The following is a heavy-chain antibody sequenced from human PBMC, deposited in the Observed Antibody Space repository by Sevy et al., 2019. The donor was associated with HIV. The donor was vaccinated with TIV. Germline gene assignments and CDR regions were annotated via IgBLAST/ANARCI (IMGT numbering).Heavy chain of an antibody. V-gene: IGHV3-49*03. J-gene: IGHJ4*02. CDR3: SRDAGLDFWSDYYRKYFDY. CDR2: IRTKTYGETT. CDR1: GFTFGDFG. D-gene: IGHD3-3*01. Sequence: GGSLRLSCTASGFTFGDFGMTWFRQAPGKGLEWVGLIRTKTYGETTQYAASVKGRFTISRDDSKSIAYLQLRSVKAEDTAVYFCSRDAGLDFWSDYYRKYFDYWGQGTQVTVSS.